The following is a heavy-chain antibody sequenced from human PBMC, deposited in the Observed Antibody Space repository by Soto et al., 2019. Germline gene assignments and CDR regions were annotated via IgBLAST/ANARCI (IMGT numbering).Heavy chain of an antibody. D-gene: IGHD5-12*01. V-gene: IGHV1-2*04. CDR2: INPNGGVT. CDR3: AGESGGATATLDYYYFYMDV. CDR1: GDTFNDYY. Sequence: QVQLVQSGAEVKKPGASVTVSCRSSGDTFNDYYIHWVRQAPGQGLEWMGWINPNGGVTKYAQKFQGWVSMTRETSIRTVYMQVSRLRSDDTAVYYCAGESGGATATLDYYYFYMDVWGTGTTVTVSS. J-gene: IGHJ6*03.